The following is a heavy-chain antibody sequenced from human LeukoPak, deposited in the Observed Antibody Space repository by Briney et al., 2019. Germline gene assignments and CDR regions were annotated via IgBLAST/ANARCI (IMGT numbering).Heavy chain of an antibody. D-gene: IGHD3-9*01. V-gene: IGHV3-7*01. CDR2: IKQDGSEK. J-gene: IGHJ3*02. CDR1: GFTFSSYW. CDR3: ARVERYFDWLRYAFDI. Sequence: PGGSLRLSCAASGFTFSSYWMSWVRQAPGKGLEWVANIKQDGSEKYYVDSVKGRFTISRDNAKNSLYLQMNSLRAEDTAVCYCARVERYFDWLRYAFDIWGQGTMVTVSS.